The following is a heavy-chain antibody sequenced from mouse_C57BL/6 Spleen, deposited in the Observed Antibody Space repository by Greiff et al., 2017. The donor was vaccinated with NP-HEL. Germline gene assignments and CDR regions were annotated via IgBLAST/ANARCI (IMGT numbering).Heavy chain of an antibody. V-gene: IGHV1-53*01. J-gene: IGHJ1*03. D-gene: IGHD1-1*01. CDR2: ITPSNGGT. CDR1: GYTFTSYW. CDR3: ASHYYGSSWYFDV. Sequence: VQLQQPGPELVKPGASVKLSCKASGYTFTSYWMHWVKQRPGQGLEWIGNITPSNGGTNYNEKFKSKATLTVDKSSSTAYMQLSSLTSEDSAVYYGASHYYGSSWYFDVWGTGTTVTVSS.